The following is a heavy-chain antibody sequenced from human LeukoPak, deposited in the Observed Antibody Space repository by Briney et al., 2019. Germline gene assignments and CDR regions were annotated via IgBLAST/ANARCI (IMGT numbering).Heavy chain of an antibody. CDR1: GGSISHYY. J-gene: IGHJ4*02. Sequence: PSETLSLTCTVSGGSISHYYWSWIRQPPGKGLEWIGYVYYSGSTNYIPSLKSRVTISVDTSKNQFSLKLSSVIAADTAVYYCARVSYRATADYWGQGTLVTVSS. D-gene: IGHD5-12*01. CDR3: ARVSYRATADY. CDR2: VYYSGST. V-gene: IGHV4-59*01.